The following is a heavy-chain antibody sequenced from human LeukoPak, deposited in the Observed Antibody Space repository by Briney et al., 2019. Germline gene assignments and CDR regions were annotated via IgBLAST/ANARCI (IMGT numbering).Heavy chain of an antibody. CDR2: IYHSGST. J-gene: IGHJ6*03. V-gene: IGHV4-38-2*01. CDR3: ASGNSGGYYYMDV. Sequence: SETLSPTCAVSGYSISSGYYWGWIRQPPGKGLEWIGSIYHSGSTYYNPSLKSRVTISVDTSKIQFSLKLSSVTAADTAVYYCASGNSGGYYYMDVWGKGTTVTVSS. D-gene: IGHD4-23*01. CDR1: GYSISSGYY.